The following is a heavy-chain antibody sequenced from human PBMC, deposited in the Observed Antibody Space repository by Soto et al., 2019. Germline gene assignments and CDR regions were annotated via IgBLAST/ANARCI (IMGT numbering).Heavy chain of an antibody. CDR3: ASHSEYCGSTSCRGYYYYYGMDV. CDR1: GYSFTSYW. J-gene: IGHJ6*02. Sequence: PGESLKISCKGSGYSFTSYWISWVRQMPGKGLEWMGRIDPSDSYTNYSPSFQGHVTISADKSISTAYLQWSSLKASDTAMYYCASHSEYCGSTSCRGYYYYYGMDVWGQGTTVTVSS. D-gene: IGHD2-2*01. V-gene: IGHV5-10-1*01. CDR2: IDPSDSYT.